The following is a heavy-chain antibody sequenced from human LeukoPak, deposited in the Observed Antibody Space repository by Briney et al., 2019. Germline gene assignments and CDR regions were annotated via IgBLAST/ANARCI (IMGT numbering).Heavy chain of an antibody. J-gene: IGHJ4*02. CDR3: ALAPYDSSCYYFDY. Sequence: ASVKVSCKASGYTFTSYDINWVRQATGQGLEWMGWMNPNSGNTGYAQKFQGRVTITRNTSISTAYMELSSLRSEDTAVYYCALAPYDSSCYYFDYWGQGTLVTVSS. V-gene: IGHV1-8*03. D-gene: IGHD3-22*01. CDR1: GYTFTSYD. CDR2: MNPNSGNT.